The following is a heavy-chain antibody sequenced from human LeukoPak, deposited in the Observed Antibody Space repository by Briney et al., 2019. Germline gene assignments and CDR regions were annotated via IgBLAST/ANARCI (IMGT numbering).Heavy chain of an antibody. D-gene: IGHD6-13*01. CDR2: ISGNGGST. CDR3: AKAFSSSWFHGEYFQH. J-gene: IGHJ1*01. Sequence: GGSLRLSCAASGFTFSSYAMSWVRQAPGKGLEWVSTISGNGGSTYYADSVKGRFTISRDNSKNTLFLQMNSLRAEDTVVYYCAKAFSSSWFHGEYFQHWGQGTLVTVSS. V-gene: IGHV3-23*01. CDR1: GFTFSSYA.